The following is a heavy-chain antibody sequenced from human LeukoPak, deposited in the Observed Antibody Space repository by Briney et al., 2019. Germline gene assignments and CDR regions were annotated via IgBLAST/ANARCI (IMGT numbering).Heavy chain of an antibody. CDR1: GFPFSSYG. CDR2: IRYDGSNK. J-gene: IGHJ3*02. V-gene: IGHV3-30*02. CDR3: AKSFWPPGKAAFDI. Sequence: PGGSLSLSCAASGFPFSSYGMHWVRQAPGKGLEWVAFIRYDGSNKYYADSVKGRFTISRDNSKNTLYLQMNSLRAEDTAVYYCAKSFWPPGKAAFDIWGQGTMVTVSS. D-gene: IGHD3-3*01.